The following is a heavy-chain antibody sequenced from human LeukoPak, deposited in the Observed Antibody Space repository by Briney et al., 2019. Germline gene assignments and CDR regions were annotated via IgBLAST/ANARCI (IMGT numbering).Heavy chain of an antibody. Sequence: GTLRLSCEAAGFSLNTYGITWIRQPPGKGLEWIGEINHSGSTNYNPSLTSRVTISVDTSKNQFSLKLSSVTAGDTAVYDCARASAIAAAIERGVNWFDPWGQGTLVTVSS. J-gene: IGHJ5*02. CDR3: ARASAIAAAIERGVNWFDP. CDR1: GFSLNTYG. CDR2: INHSGST. V-gene: IGHV4-34*01. D-gene: IGHD6-13*01.